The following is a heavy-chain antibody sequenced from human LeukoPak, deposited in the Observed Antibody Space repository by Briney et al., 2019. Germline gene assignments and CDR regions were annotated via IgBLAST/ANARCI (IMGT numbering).Heavy chain of an antibody. V-gene: IGHV4-59*08. D-gene: IGHD6-19*01. CDR1: GGSISSYY. CDR2: IYYSGGT. Sequence: SETLSLTCTVSGGSISSYYWSWIRQPPGKGLEWIGYIYYSGGTNYNPSLKSRVTISLDTSKNQFSLKLSSVTAADTAVYYCARTYSSGWYRYFDYWGQGTLVTVSS. CDR3: ARTYSSGWYRYFDY. J-gene: IGHJ4*02.